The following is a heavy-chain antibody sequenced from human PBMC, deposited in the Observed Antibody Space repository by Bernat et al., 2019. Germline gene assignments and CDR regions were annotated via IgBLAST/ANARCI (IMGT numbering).Heavy chain of an antibody. J-gene: IGHJ4*02. CDR3: AKTRGPYDSSGYYYGGGFDY. D-gene: IGHD3-22*01. V-gene: IGHV3-30*18. CDR2: ISYDGSNK. CDR1: GFTFSSHG. Sequence: QVQLVESGGGVVQPGRSLRLSCAASGFTFSSHGMHWVRQAPGKGLELVAVISYDGSNKYYADSVKGRFTISRDNCKNTLYMQMNSLRAEETAVYYCAKTRGPYDSSGYYYGGGFDYWGQGTLVTVSS.